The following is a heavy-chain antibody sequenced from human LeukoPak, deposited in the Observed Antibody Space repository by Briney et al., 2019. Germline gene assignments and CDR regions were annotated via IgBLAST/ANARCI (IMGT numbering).Heavy chain of an antibody. Sequence: PGGSLRLSCAASGFTFSSYWMSWVRQAPGKGLEWVANINQDGSVKYYLDSIKGRFTISRDNAKNSLYLQINSLRVEDTAVFCCARIGYSSSSNDYWGQGTLVTVSS. CDR2: INQDGSVK. CDR1: GFTFSSYW. V-gene: IGHV3-7*01. J-gene: IGHJ4*02. CDR3: ARIGYSSSSNDY. D-gene: IGHD6-6*01.